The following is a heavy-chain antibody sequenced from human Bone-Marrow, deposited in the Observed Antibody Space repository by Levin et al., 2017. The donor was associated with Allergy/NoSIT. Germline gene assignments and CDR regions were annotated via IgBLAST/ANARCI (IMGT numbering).Heavy chain of an antibody. V-gene: IGHV3-23*01. D-gene: IGHD3-22*01. CDR1: GFTFRHYA. J-gene: IGHJ4*02. CDR3: TKAADADYYSGQNS. CDR2: LSDSGSDT. Sequence: GGSLRLSCAASGFTFRHYAMNWVRQAPGRGLEWVSTLSDSGSDTYYADSVKGRFTISRDNSKNTLYLQMNSRRVDDTAIYFCTKAADADYYSGQNSWGQGTLVIVSS.